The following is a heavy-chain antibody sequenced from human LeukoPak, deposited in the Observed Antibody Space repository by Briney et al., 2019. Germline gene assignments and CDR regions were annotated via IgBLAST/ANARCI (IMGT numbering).Heavy chain of an antibody. CDR3: ARGRRRLHLFDY. D-gene: IGHD4-17*01. CDR2: IYHSGST. Sequence: SETLSLTCTVSGYSISSGYYWGWIRQPPGKGLEWIGSIYHSGSTNYNPSLKSRVTISVDTSKNQFSLKLSSVTAADTAVYYCARGRRRLHLFDYWGQGTLVTVSS. V-gene: IGHV4-38-2*02. J-gene: IGHJ4*02. CDR1: GYSISSGYY.